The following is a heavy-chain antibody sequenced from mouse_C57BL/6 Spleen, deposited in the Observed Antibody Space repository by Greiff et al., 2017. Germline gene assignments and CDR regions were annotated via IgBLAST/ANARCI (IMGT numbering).Heavy chain of an antibody. J-gene: IGHJ4*01. Sequence: QVQLQQPGAELVKPGASVKLSCKASGYTFTSYWMHWVKQRPGQGLEWIGMIHPNSGSTNYNEKFKSKATLTVDKSSSTAYMQLSSLTSEDSAVYYCARLRRDYHAMDDWGQGTSVTVSS. V-gene: IGHV1-64*01. CDR3: ARLRRDYHAMDD. CDR1: GYTFTSYW. CDR2: IHPNSGST. D-gene: IGHD2-12*01.